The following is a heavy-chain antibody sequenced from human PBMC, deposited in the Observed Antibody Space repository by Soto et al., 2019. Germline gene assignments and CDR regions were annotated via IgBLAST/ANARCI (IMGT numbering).Heavy chain of an antibody. V-gene: IGHV3-33*01. CDR2: IWYDGSNK. J-gene: IGHJ6*02. Sequence: QVQLVESGGGVVQPGRSLRLSCAASGFTFSTYAMHWVRQAPGKGLEWVAVIWYDGSNKNYADSVKGRFTISRDNSKDTLYMQMNSLRAEDTAVYYCARERDGLDVWGQGTTGTVSS. CDR3: ARERDGLDV. CDR1: GFTFSTYA.